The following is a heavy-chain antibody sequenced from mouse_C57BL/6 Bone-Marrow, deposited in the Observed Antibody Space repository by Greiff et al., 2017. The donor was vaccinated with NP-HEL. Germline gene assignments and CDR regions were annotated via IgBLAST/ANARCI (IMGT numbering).Heavy chain of an antibody. D-gene: IGHD4-1*01. V-gene: IGHV14-4*01. J-gene: IGHJ2*01. CDR3: TQTGTEGY. Sequence: VQLKESGAELVRPGASVKLSCTASGFNIKDDYMHWVKQRPEQGLEWIGWIDPENGDTEYASKFQGKATIPADTSSTTAYLQLSSLTSEDTAVYYCTQTGTEGYRGQGTTLTVAS. CDR1: GFNIKDDY. CDR2: IDPENGDT.